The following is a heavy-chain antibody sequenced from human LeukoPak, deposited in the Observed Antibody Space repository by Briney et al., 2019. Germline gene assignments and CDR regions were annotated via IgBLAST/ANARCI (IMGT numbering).Heavy chain of an antibody. CDR2: IYYSGST. CDR3: ARDQGSGSSFDY. V-gene: IGHV4-39*07. CDR1: GGSISSYY. J-gene: IGHJ4*02. Sequence: SETLSLTCTVSGGSISSYYWSWIRQPPGKGLEWIGSIYYSGSTYYNPSLKSRVTISVDTSKNQFSLKLSSVTAADTAVYYCARDQGSGSSFDYWGQGTLVTVSS. D-gene: IGHD6-19*01.